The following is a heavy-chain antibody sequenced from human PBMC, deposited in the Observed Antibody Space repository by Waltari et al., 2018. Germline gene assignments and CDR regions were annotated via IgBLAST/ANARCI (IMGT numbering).Heavy chain of an antibody. Sequence: DEHLLESGGGLAQPGGSLRLSCAAPGFNFISYALSWVRQAPGKGLEWVSGIRDSGVITKYADSVKGRFTVSRDNSKNTVFLHLNSLRAEDTAFYYCARHLYSIDYLELAKWGQGTLVTVSS. V-gene: IGHV3-23*01. CDR3: ARHLYSIDYLELAK. J-gene: IGHJ4*02. D-gene: IGHD3-22*01. CDR2: IRDSGVIT. CDR1: GFNFISYA.